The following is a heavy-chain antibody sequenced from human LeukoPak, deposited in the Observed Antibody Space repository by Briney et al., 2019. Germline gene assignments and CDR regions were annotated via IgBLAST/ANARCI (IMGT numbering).Heavy chain of an antibody. CDR2: INPSGGST. Sequence: ASVKVSCKASGYTFTSYYMHWVRQAPGQGLEWMGIINPSGGSTSYAQKFQGRVTMTRVTSTSTVYMELSSLRSEDTAVYYCARRVVTGGSYNWFDPWGQGTLVTVSS. CDR3: ARRVVTGGSYNWFDP. J-gene: IGHJ5*02. D-gene: IGHD1-1*01. CDR1: GYTFTSYY. V-gene: IGHV1-46*01.